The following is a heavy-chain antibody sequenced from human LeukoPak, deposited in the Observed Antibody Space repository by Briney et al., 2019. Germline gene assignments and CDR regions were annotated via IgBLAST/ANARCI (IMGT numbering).Heavy chain of an antibody. V-gene: IGHV3-21*01. Sequence: GGSLRLSCAASGFTFSSYSMNWVRQAPGKGLEWVSSISSSSSYIYYADSVKGRFTISRDNAKNSLYLQMNSLRAEDTAVYYCARANDIVVVPAAIGEYYYYYYGMDVWGQGTTVTVSS. CDR1: GFTFSSYS. CDR2: ISSSSSYI. D-gene: IGHD2-2*01. CDR3: ARANDIVVVPAAIGEYYYYYYGMDV. J-gene: IGHJ6*02.